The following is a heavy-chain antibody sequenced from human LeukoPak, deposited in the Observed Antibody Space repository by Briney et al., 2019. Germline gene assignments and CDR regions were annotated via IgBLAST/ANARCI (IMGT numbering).Heavy chain of an antibody. CDR3: ASGASGWFFY. J-gene: IGHJ4*02. Sequence: PGGSLRLSCAASGFTFSSYSMNWVRQAPGKGLEWVSSISSSSSYVYYADSVKGRFTISRDNAKNSLYLQMNSLRAEDTAVYYCASGASGWFFYWGQGTLVTVSS. D-gene: IGHD6-19*01. CDR1: GFTFSSYS. V-gene: IGHV3-21*01. CDR2: ISSSSSYV.